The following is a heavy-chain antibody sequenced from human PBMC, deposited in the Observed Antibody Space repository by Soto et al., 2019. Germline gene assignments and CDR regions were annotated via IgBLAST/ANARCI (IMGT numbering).Heavy chain of an antibody. Sequence: QVQLVQSGAEVKKPGASVKVSCKASGYTFTSYYMHWVRQAPGQGLEGMGIITPSAGSTSYAQSFQGRVNMTSDTSRSTVYSELSSLRSEDTAVYYCAREARVVTQPAEYFQHWGQGSLVTVSS. V-gene: IGHV1-46*01. CDR2: ITPSAGST. J-gene: IGHJ1*01. D-gene: IGHD2-15*01. CDR3: AREARVVTQPAEYFQH. CDR1: GYTFTSYY.